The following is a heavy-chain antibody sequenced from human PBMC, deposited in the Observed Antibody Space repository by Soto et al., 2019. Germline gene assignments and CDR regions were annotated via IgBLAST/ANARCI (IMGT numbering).Heavy chain of an antibody. J-gene: IGHJ4*02. CDR1: GFTFSSYA. Sequence: GGSLRLSCAASGFTFSSYAMHWVRQAPGKGLEWVAVISYDGSNKYYADSVKGRFIISRDNSKNKLYLQMNSLRAEDTAVYYCARDEVVATILARVPGDYWGQGTLVTVSS. D-gene: IGHD5-12*01. V-gene: IGHV3-30*04. CDR2: ISYDGSNK. CDR3: ARDEVVATILARVPGDY.